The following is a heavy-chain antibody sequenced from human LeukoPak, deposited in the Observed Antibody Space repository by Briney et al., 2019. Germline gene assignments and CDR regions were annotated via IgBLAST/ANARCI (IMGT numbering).Heavy chain of an antibody. CDR1: GFTFSSYS. CDR2: ISSSSSYI. V-gene: IGHV3-21*01. J-gene: IGHJ3*02. CDR3: ARGGDIVVVPAATLDDAFDI. Sequence: GGSLRLSCAASGFTFSSYSMNWVRQAPGKGLEWVSSISSSSSYIYYADSVKGRFTISRDNAKNSLYLQMNSLRAEDTAVYYCARGGDIVVVPAATLDDAFDIWGQGTMVTVSS. D-gene: IGHD2-2*01.